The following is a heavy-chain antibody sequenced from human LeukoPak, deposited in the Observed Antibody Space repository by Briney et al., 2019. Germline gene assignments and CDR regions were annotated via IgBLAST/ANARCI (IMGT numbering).Heavy chain of an antibody. J-gene: IGHJ4*02. Sequence: GGSLRLSCAASGFTFSRHSINWVRQAPGKGLEWVSSISSSSSYIYYADSVKGRFTISRDNAKNSLYLQMNSLRAEDTAVYYCARDMTVATFDYWGQGTLVTVSS. D-gene: IGHD5-12*01. V-gene: IGHV3-21*01. CDR2: ISSSSSYI. CDR3: ARDMTVATFDY. CDR1: GFTFSRHS.